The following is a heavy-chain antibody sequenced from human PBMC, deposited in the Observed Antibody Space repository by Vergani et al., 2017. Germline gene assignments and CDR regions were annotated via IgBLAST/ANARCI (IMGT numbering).Heavy chain of an antibody. CDR3: ARGRYSNRSQGGWFDP. D-gene: IGHD6-13*01. Sequence: QVQLQESGPGLVKPSETLSLPCIVSGGSISPYYCSWIRQAAGKGLEWIGRIYTTESTNYNPSLKSGDTMSVDTSKKQFSMKQRCVTAADTAVYYCARGRYSNRSQGGWFDPWGQGTLVTVSS. V-gene: IGHV4-4*07. CDR1: GGSISPYY. J-gene: IGHJ5*02. CDR2: IYTTEST.